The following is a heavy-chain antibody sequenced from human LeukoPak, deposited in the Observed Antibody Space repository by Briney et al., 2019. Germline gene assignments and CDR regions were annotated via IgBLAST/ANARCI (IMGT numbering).Heavy chain of an antibody. CDR1: GGSFSGYY. Sequence: SETLSLTCAVYGGSFSGYYWSWIRQPPGKGLEWIGEINHSGSTNYNPSLKSRVTIPVDTSKNQFSLKLSSVTAADTAVYYCAGSPRIFGVVIMGDWFDPWGQGTLVTVSS. CDR2: INHSGST. D-gene: IGHD3-3*01. CDR3: AGSPRIFGVVIMGDWFDP. V-gene: IGHV4-34*01. J-gene: IGHJ5*02.